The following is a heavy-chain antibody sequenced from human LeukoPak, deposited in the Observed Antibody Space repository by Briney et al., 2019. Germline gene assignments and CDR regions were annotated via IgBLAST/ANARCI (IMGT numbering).Heavy chain of an antibody. Sequence: GGSLRLSCGASGFIFSNYGMHWVRQAPGKGLEWVAVISYDGSNKYYADSVKGRFTISRDNSKNTLYLQMNSLRAEDTAVYYCAKGRQWGSWGDFDYWGQGTLVTVSS. J-gene: IGHJ4*02. V-gene: IGHV3-30*18. CDR3: AKGRQWGSWGDFDY. CDR2: ISYDGSNK. CDR1: GFIFSNYG. D-gene: IGHD2-15*01.